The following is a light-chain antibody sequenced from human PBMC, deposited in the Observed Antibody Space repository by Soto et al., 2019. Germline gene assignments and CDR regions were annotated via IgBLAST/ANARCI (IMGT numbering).Light chain of an antibody. CDR3: QQLNSYPLT. V-gene: IGKV1-9*01. J-gene: IGKJ4*01. CDR2: AGF. CDR1: QDINSF. Sequence: DIPLTQSPSFLSASVGDRVSITCRASQDINSFLAWYQQKPGKAPNLLIDAGFTLQSGVPSRFSGSGSGTEFTLTISSLQPEDFATYYCQQLNSYPLTFGGGTKVEIK.